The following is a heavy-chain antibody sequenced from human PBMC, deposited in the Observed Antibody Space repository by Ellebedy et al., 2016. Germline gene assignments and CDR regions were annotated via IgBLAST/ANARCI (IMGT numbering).Heavy chain of an antibody. Sequence: SETLSLXXTVSGGSVDTYYWTWIRQSPGKGLEWIGYVFYGGSTKYNRSLRSRVTISLDTAKNQFSLRLTSVAAADTAVYFCARDVSLYSSSPSFDSWGQGTLLTVSP. CDR3: ARDVSLYSSSPSFDS. CDR1: GGSVDTYY. V-gene: IGHV4-59*02. J-gene: IGHJ4*02. D-gene: IGHD3-22*01. CDR2: VFYGGST.